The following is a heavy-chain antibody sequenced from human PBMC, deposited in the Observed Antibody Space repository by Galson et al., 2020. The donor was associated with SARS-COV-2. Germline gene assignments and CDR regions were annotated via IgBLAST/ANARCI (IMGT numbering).Heavy chain of an antibody. D-gene: IGHD6-13*01. CDR2: ISAYDGDT. CDR3: ARDSGIESSGPHDY. V-gene: IGHV1-18*01. CDR1: GYTFTSYG. Sequence: ASVKVSCKASGYTFTSYGISWVRQAPGQGLEWMGWISAYDGDTNSAQSLQGRLTMTTDTSTSTAYMELRSLRSDDTAVYYCARDSGIESSGPHDYWGQGTLVSVSS. J-gene: IGHJ4*02.